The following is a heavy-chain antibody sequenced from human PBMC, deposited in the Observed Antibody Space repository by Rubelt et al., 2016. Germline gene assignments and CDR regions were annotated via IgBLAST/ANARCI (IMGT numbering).Heavy chain of an antibody. CDR3: ARQWPGAEAAFDY. J-gene: IGHJ4*02. CDR2: VYYSGST. D-gene: IGHD6-13*01. V-gene: IGHV4-39*01. Sequence: QLQLQESGPGLVKPSETLSLTCTVTGGSISSSSYYWGCIRQPPGKGLEWIGSVYYSGSTYYKPSLKRRVTISVDPSKNRASLKLSSRTAADTVVYYCARQWPGAEAAFDYWGQGTLVTVSS. CDR1: GGSISSSSYY.